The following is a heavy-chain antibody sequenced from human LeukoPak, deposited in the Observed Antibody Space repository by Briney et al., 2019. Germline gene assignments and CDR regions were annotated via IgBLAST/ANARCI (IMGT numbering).Heavy chain of an antibody. CDR3: AKPSLYYYDTSGYYRYWYFDL. Sequence: PGGSLRLSCAASGFTFSNYAIHWVRRAPGKGLEWVAFIRYDGSNKYYVDSVKGRFTISRDNSKNTLYLQMNSLRAEDTAVYYCAKPSLYYYDTSGYYRYWYFDLWGRGTLVTVSS. J-gene: IGHJ2*01. V-gene: IGHV3-30*02. D-gene: IGHD3-22*01. CDR2: IRYDGSNK. CDR1: GFTFSNYA.